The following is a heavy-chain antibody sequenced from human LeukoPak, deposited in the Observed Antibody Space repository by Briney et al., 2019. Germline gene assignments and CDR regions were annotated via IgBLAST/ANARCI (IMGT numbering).Heavy chain of an antibody. V-gene: IGHV3-23*01. J-gene: IGHJ6*03. Sequence: GGSLRLSCAASGFTFSSYAMSGVRQAPGKGLEWGSAISGSGGSTYYADSVKGRFTISRDNSKNTLYLQMNSLRAEDTAVYYCAGAIYYYYYMDVWGKGTTVTISS. D-gene: IGHD4/OR15-4a*01. CDR3: AGAIYYYYYMDV. CDR2: ISGSGGST. CDR1: GFTFSSYA.